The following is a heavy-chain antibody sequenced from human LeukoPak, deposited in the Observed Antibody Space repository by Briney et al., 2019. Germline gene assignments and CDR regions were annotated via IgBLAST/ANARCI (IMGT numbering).Heavy chain of an antibody. J-gene: IGHJ5*02. CDR3: AKGESVDNWFDP. V-gene: IGHV4-39*07. Sequence: SETLSLTCTVSGGSISSNNYYWGWIRQPPGKGLEWIGSLYHTGSAYYNPSLKSRVTISMDVSKNQFSLKLSSVTAADTAVYYCAKGESVDNWFDPWGQGTLVTVSS. CDR2: LYHTGSA. CDR1: GGSISSNNYY. D-gene: IGHD6-19*01.